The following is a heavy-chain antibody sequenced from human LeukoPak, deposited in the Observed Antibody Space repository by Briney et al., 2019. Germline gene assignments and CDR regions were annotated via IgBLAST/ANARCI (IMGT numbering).Heavy chain of an antibody. V-gene: IGHV1-46*01. CDR2: INPSGSST. CDR1: GYTFTSYY. D-gene: IGHD3-9*01. Sequence: ASVNVSCKASGYTFTSYYMHWVRQAPGQGLEWMGIINPSGSSTSYAQKFQGRVTMTRDTSTSTVYMELSSLRSEDTAVYYCARPYYDILTGYFDGYYFDYWGQGTLVTVSS. J-gene: IGHJ4*02. CDR3: ARPYYDILTGYFDGYYFDY.